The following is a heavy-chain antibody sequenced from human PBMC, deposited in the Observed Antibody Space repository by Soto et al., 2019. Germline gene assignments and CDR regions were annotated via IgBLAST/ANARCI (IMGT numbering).Heavy chain of an antibody. CDR2: IVVGSGNT. J-gene: IGHJ4*02. D-gene: IGHD6-13*01. CDR1: GFTFTSSA. V-gene: IGHV1-58*01. CDR3: AAIIPYYSSNPIDY. Sequence: SVKVSCKASGFTFTSSAVQWVRQARGQRLEWIGWIVVGSGNTNYAQKFQERVTITRDMSTSTAYMELSSLRSEDTAVYYCAAIIPYYSSNPIDYWGQGTLVTVSS.